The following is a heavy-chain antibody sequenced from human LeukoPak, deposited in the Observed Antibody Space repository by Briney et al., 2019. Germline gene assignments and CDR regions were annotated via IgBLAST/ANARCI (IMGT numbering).Heavy chain of an antibody. CDR3: ARDLRGEWEPTPFDY. Sequence: GGSLRLSCAASGFTFSSYGMHWVRQAPGKGLEWVAFIRYDGSNKYYADSVKGRFTISRDNSKNTLYLQMNSLRAEDTAVYYCARDLRGEWEPTPFDYWGQGTLVTVSS. CDR2: IRYDGSNK. CDR1: GFTFSSYG. D-gene: IGHD1-26*01. V-gene: IGHV3-30*02. J-gene: IGHJ4*02.